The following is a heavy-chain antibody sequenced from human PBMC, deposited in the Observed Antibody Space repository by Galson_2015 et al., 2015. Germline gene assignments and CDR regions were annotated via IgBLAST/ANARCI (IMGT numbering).Heavy chain of an antibody. V-gene: IGHV6-1*01. CDR1: GDCVSNNIAA. D-gene: IGHD6-19*01. CDR3: ARGLVAGTRFFDY. CDR2: TFYRSKWYY. J-gene: IGHJ4*02. Sequence: CAISGDCVSNNIAAWNWIRQSSSRGLEWLGRTFYRSKWYYDYAVSVKSRIAINSDTSKNQFSLQLNSVSPEDTAVYYCARGLVAGTRFFDYWGQGTLVTVSS.